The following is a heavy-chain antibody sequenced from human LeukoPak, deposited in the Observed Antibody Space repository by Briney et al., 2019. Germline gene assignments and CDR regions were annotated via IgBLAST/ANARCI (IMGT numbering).Heavy chain of an antibody. V-gene: IGHV3-48*01. CDR2: ISSSSSTI. J-gene: IGHJ3*02. Sequence: GGSLRLSRAASGFTFSRYWMNWVRQAPGKGLEWVSYISSSSSTIYYADSVKGRFTISRDNAKNSLYLQMNSLRAEDTAVYYCARSPIEGDAFDIWGQGTMVTVSS. CDR1: GFTFSRYW. CDR3: ARSPIEGDAFDI.